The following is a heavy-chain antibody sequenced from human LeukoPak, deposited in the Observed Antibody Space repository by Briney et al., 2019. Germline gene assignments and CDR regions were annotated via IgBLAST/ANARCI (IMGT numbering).Heavy chain of an antibody. D-gene: IGHD2-2*01. V-gene: IGHV3-21*01. CDR3: ARDPRPNGVVVVPAAMGWFDP. CDR1: GFTFSSYS. Sequence: PGGSLRLSCAASGFTFSSYSMNWVRQAPGKGLEWVSSISSSSSYIYYADSVKGRFTISRDNAKNSLYLQMNSLRAEDTAVYYCARDPRPNGVVVVPAAMGWFDPWGQGTLVTVSS. CDR2: ISSSSSYI. J-gene: IGHJ5*02.